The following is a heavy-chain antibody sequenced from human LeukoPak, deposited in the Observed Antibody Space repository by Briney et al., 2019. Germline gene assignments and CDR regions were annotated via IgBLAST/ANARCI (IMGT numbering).Heavy chain of an antibody. J-gene: IGHJ4*02. Sequence: GGSLRLSCAASGFIFSSYEMNWVRQAPGKGLEWVSYISTSGSTIYYADSVKGRFTISRDNAKNSLYLHMNSLRAEDTAIYYCARVYRAFDYWGQGTLVTVSS. CDR3: ARVYRAFDY. D-gene: IGHD3-10*01. V-gene: IGHV3-48*03. CDR1: GFIFSSYE. CDR2: ISTSGSTI.